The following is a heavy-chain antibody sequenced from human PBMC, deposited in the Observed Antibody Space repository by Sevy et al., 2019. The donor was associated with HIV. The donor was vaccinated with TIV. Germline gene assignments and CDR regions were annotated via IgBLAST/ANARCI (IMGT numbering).Heavy chain of an antibody. D-gene: IGHD2-2*02. CDR3: ARSSAAILRRAFDI. CDR1: GFTFSSYS. J-gene: IGHJ3*02. V-gene: IGHV3-21*01. Sequence: GGSLRLSCAASGFTFSSYSMNWVRQAPGKGLEWVLSISSSSSYIYYADSVKGRFTISRDNAKNSLYLQMNSLRAEDTAVYYCARSSAAILRRAFDIWGQGTMVTVSS. CDR2: ISSSSSYI.